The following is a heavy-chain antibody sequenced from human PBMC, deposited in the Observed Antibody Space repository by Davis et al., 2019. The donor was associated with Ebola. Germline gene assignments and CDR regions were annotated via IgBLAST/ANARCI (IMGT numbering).Heavy chain of an antibody. CDR2: ITWDGSDT. V-gene: IGHV3-43*01. Sequence: GESLKISCAVSGFIFDDYTMYWVRQSPGKGLEWVSLITWDGSDTDYADSVKGRFTISRDNSKNSLFLQMNSLRTEDTALYYCARDLFPMATVSRMYYYYGMDVWGIGTTVTVSS. CDR1: GFIFDDYT. D-gene: IGHD4-11*01. CDR3: ARDLFPMATVSRMYYYYGMDV. J-gene: IGHJ6*04.